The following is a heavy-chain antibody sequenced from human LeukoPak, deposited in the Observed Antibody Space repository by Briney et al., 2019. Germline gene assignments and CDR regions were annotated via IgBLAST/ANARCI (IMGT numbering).Heavy chain of an antibody. J-gene: IGHJ6*03. CDR2: INHSGST. CDR1: GGSFSGYY. Sequence: SETLSLTCAVYGGSFSGYYWSWIRQPPGKGLEWIGEINHSGSTNYNPSLMSRVTISVDKSKNNFSLKLSSVTAADTAIYYCARRSEVYYYYMDVWGKGTTVTVSS. CDR3: ARRSEVYYYYMDV. V-gene: IGHV4-34*01.